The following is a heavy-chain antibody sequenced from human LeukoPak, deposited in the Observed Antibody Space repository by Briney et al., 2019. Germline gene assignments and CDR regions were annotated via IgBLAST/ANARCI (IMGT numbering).Heavy chain of an antibody. Sequence: TGESLKISCQGSGYSFANNWIGWVRQMPGKGLEWVGIIYPGDSDTRYSPSFQGHVTISADKSISTAYLQWSSLKASDTAMYYCARQEYCSGGSCYTWFDPWGQGTLVTVSS. J-gene: IGHJ5*02. CDR3: ARQEYCSGGSCYTWFDP. CDR2: IYPGDSDT. V-gene: IGHV5-51*01. CDR1: GYSFANNW. D-gene: IGHD2-15*01.